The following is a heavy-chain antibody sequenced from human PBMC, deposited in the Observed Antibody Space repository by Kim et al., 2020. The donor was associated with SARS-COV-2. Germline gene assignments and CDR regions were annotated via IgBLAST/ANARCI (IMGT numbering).Heavy chain of an antibody. J-gene: IGHJ4*02. CDR3: ASTYYYDSSGYFLWGDGVHDY. D-gene: IGHD3-22*01. Sequence: SETLSLICTVSGGSISSSSYYWGWIRQPPGKGLEWIGSIYYSGSTYYNPSLKSRVTISVDTSKNQFSLKLSSVTAADTAVYYCASTYYYDSSGYFLWGDGVHDYWGQGTLVTVSS. V-gene: IGHV4-39*07. CDR1: GGSISSSSYY. CDR2: IYYSGST.